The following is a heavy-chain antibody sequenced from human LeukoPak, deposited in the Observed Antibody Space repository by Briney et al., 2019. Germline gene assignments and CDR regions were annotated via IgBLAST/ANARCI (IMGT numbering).Heavy chain of an antibody. V-gene: IGHV1-2*02. CDR3: AREPRITMVRGARIHHMDV. D-gene: IGHD3-10*01. J-gene: IGHJ6*03. CDR1: GYTFTGYY. Sequence: ASVKVSCKASGYTFTGYYMHWVRQAPGQGLEWMGWINPNSGGTNYAQKFQGRVTMTRDTSISTAYMELSRLRSDDTAVYYCAREPRITMVRGARIHHMDVWGKGTTVTISS. CDR2: INPNSGGT.